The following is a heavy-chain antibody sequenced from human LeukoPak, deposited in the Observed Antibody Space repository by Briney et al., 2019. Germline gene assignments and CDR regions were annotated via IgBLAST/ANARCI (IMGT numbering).Heavy chain of an antibody. Sequence: PGGSLRDSCVAPGVSPCSYSVNWVCHAPGKGLEWVSSISSSSSYIYHADSVKSRFTISRDNAKNSLYLQMSSLRVEDSAVYCCARDVTVADYWGQGTLVTVSS. J-gene: IGHJ4*02. CDR3: ARDVTVADY. V-gene: IGHV3-21*01. CDR1: GVSPCSYS. D-gene: IGHD4-23*01. CDR2: ISSSSSYI.